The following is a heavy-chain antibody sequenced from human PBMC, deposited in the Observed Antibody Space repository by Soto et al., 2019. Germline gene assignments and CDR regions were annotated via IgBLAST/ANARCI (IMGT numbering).Heavy chain of an antibody. CDR3: ARARRTTVPSPGDY. CDR2: ISYDGSNK. V-gene: IGHV3-30-3*01. Sequence: QVQLVESGGGVVQPGRSLRLSCAASGFTFSSYAMHWVRQAPGKGLDWVADISYDGSNKYYADSVKGRFTISRDNSKNALYLQMNSLRAEDTAVYYCARARRTTVPSPGDYWGQGTLVTVSS. D-gene: IGHD4-17*01. CDR1: GFTFSSYA. J-gene: IGHJ4*02.